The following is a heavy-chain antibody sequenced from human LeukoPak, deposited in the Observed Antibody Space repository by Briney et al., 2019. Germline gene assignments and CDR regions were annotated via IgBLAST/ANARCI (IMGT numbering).Heavy chain of an antibody. J-gene: IGHJ4*02. CDR2: MYYSGST. D-gene: IGHD3-22*01. CDR1: GGSINNYY. V-gene: IGHV4-59*01. Sequence: SETLSLTCTVSGGSINNYYWSWIRQPPGKGLGWIGCMYYSGSTNYNPSLKSRVTISVDTSQNQFSLQLSSVTAADTAVYYCARLLLYYYESSGYYSYFDSWGQGTLATVPS. CDR3: ARLLLYYYESSGYYSYFDS.